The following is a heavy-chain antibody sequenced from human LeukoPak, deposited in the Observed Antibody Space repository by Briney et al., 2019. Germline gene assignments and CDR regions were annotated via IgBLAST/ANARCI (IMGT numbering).Heavy chain of an antibody. Sequence: SVKVSCKASGGTFSSYAISWVRQAPGQGLEWMGGIIPIFGAANYAQKFQGRVTITTDESTSTAYMELSSLRSEDTAVYYCSSYKNYYDSSGYYFDYWGQGTLVTVSS. CDR2: IIPIFGAA. D-gene: IGHD3-22*01. CDR1: GGTFSSYA. V-gene: IGHV1-69*05. J-gene: IGHJ4*02. CDR3: SSYKNYYDSSGYYFDY.